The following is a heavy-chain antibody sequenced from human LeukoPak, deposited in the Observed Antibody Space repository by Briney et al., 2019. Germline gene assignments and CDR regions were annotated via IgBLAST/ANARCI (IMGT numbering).Heavy chain of an antibody. Sequence: SQTLSLTCAISGDSVSSNSATWDWIRQSPSRGLEWLGRTYYRSKWYNDYAVSVKSRVTINPDTSKNQFSLQLNSVTPEDTAVYYCAREGSDGYLFDYWGQGSLVIVSS. J-gene: IGHJ4*02. D-gene: IGHD3-16*01. V-gene: IGHV6-1*01. CDR3: AREGSDGYLFDY. CDR2: TYYRSKWYN. CDR1: GDSVSSNSAT.